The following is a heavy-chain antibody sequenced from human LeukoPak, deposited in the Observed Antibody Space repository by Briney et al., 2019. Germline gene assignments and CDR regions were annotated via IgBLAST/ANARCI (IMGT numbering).Heavy chain of an antibody. CDR3: ARDRAYKSFDY. CDR2: IKPDGSEG. V-gene: IGHV3-7*04. D-gene: IGHD3-16*01. Sequence: PGGSLRLSCAASGFTFSSYSMNWVRQAPGKGLEWVATIKPDGSEGSYVDSVNGRFTISRDNAKNSLFLRMISLRAEDTAVYYCARDRAYKSFDYWGQGALATVSS. J-gene: IGHJ4*02. CDR1: GFTFSSYS.